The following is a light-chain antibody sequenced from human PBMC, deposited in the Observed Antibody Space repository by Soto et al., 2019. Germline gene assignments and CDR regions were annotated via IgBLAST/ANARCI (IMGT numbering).Light chain of an antibody. CDR2: GSN. J-gene: IGLJ1*01. CDR1: SSNIGAGYD. Sequence: QSVLTQPPSVSGAPGQRVTISCTGSSSNIGAGYDVHWYQQLPGTAPKLVIYGSNKRPSGVPDRFSGSKSGNSASLAITGLQAEDEADYYCQSYGDSLSAFHVFGTGTKLTVL. CDR3: QSYGDSLSAFHV. V-gene: IGLV1-40*01.